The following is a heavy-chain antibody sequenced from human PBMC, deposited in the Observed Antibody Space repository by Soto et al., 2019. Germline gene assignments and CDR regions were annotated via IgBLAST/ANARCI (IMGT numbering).Heavy chain of an antibody. CDR2: IYYSGST. CDR1: GGSISSYY. V-gene: IGHV4-59*01. D-gene: IGHD3-16*02. CDR3: ARSSNYDYIWGSYRLPYYFDY. Sequence: SETLSLTCTVSGGSISSYYWSWIRQPPGKGLEWFGYIYYSGSTNYNPSLKSRVTISVDTSKNQFSLKLSSVTAADTAVYYCARSSNYDYIWGSYRLPYYFDYWGQGTLVTVSS. J-gene: IGHJ4*02.